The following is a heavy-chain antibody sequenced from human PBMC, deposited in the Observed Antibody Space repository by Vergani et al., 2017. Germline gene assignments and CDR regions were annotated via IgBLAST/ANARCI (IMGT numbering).Heavy chain of an antibody. CDR1: GYTFTNYA. CDR3: ARGDPMEFDY. V-gene: IGHV1-69*09. CDR2: IIPILGIA. D-gene: IGHD3-10*01. Sequence: QVQLVQSGSEVKKPGASVKVSCRASGYTFTNYALNWVRQAPGQGLEWMGRIIPILGIANYAQKFQGRVTITADKSTSTAYMELSSLRSEDTAVYYCARGDPMEFDYWGQGTLVTVSS. J-gene: IGHJ4*02.